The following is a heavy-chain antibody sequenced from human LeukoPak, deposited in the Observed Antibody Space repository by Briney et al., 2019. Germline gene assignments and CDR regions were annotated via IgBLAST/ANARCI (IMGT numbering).Heavy chain of an antibody. CDR1: EFTFSSYA. D-gene: IGHD3-16*01. Sequence: QPGGSLRLSCAASEFTFSSYAMQWVRQAPGKGLEWVSGISGSGDSTYYADSVKGRFTVSRDNSKNTLYLQMNSLRAEDTAVHYCARENFGNYYFDYWGQGTLVTVSS. CDR3: ARENFGNYYFDY. CDR2: ISGSGDST. J-gene: IGHJ4*02. V-gene: IGHV3-23*01.